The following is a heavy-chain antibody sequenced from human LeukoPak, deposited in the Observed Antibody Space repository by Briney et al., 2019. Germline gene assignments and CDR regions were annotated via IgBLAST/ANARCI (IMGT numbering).Heavy chain of an antibody. J-gene: IGHJ4*02. D-gene: IGHD3-9*01. CDR1: GFTFSSYE. V-gene: IGHV3-48*03. Sequence: PGGSLRLSCAASGFTFSSYEMNWVRQAPGKGLEWVSYISSSGSTIYYADSVKGRFTVSRDNAKNSLYLQMNSLRAEDTAVYYCARLEDYDILTGFDYWGQGTLVTVSS. CDR3: ARLEDYDILTGFDY. CDR2: ISSSGSTI.